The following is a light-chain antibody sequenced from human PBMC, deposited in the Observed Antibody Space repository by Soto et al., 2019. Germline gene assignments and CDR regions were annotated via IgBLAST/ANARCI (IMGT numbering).Light chain of an antibody. CDR2: EAS. V-gene: IGKV1-5*03. Sequence: DIQMTQSPSTLSASVGDRVTITCRASQSIGYWLAWYQQKPGKAPKVLIYEASNLQSGVPSRFSGSGSETEFTLTISSLQPDDSATYYCQQYNTYSGTFGPGTKVEIK. CDR1: QSIGYW. CDR3: QQYNTYSGT. J-gene: IGKJ1*01.